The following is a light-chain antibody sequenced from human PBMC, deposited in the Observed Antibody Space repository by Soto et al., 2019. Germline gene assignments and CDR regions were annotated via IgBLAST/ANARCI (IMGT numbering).Light chain of an antibody. Sequence: AIQMTQSPSSLSVSVGDRVTITCRASQGIRNDLGWYQQKPGNAPKLLIYATSTLQSGVPSRFSGSGSGTDFTLTISSLQPEDFATYYCLQLYNYPRTFGQGTKVDIK. J-gene: IGKJ1*01. CDR1: QGIRND. CDR2: ATS. CDR3: LQLYNYPRT. V-gene: IGKV1-6*01.